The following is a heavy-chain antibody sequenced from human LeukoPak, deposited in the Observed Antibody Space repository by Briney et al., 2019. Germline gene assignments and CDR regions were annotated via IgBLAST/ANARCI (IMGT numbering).Heavy chain of an antibody. CDR1: GGSISSYY. CDR2: IYYSGST. D-gene: IGHD5-12*01. J-gene: IGHJ4*02. CDR3: AAQSGYSGYDPYDY. Sequence: PSETLSLTCTVSGGSISSYYWSWIRQPPGKGLEWIGYIYYSGSTNYNPSLKSRVTMSVDTSKNQFSLKLSSVTAADTAVYYCAAQSGYSGYDPYDYWGQGTLVTVSS. V-gene: IGHV4-59*12.